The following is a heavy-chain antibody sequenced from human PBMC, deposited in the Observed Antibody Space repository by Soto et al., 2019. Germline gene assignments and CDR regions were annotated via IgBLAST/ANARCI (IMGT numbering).Heavy chain of an antibody. D-gene: IGHD3-3*01. CDR1: GYNFYNHG. CDR3: ARRAILGGMDV. Sequence: QVQLVQSGVEVKRPGASVRVSCKASGYNFYNHGISWVRQAPGQGLEWLGWIIINTGNTNFARKFQGRATRRADTATRTAYMDLTNLRSDAAAVCFCARRAILGGMDVWGQGTTVIVSS. CDR2: IIINTGNT. V-gene: IGHV1-18*04. J-gene: IGHJ6*02.